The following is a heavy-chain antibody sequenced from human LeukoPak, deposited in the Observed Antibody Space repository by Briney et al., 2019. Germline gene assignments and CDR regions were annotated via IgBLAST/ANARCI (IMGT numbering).Heavy chain of an antibody. CDR2: IYSGGST. V-gene: IGHV3-53*01. CDR3: ARIYSFYSYGYDY. CDR1: GFTVSSNY. Sequence: PGGSLRLSCAASGFTVSSNYMSWVRQAPGKGLERVSVIYSGGSTYYADSVKGRFTISRDNSKNTLYLQMNSLRAEDTAVYYCARIYSFYSYGYDYWGQGTLVTVSS. J-gene: IGHJ4*02. D-gene: IGHD5-18*01.